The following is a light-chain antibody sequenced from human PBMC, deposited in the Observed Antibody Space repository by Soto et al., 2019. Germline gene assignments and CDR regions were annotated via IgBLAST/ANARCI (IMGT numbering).Light chain of an antibody. CDR1: RTVNSQ. CDR3: QQRWDWPLT. Sequence: EILLTQSPASVSLSPGGRATLSCRASRTVNSQLAWYQQKPGQAPRLLIYDTFNRAAGIPARFSGSETGTDFTLTINNLEPEDSAVYYCQQRWDWPLTFGGGTKVDIK. J-gene: IGKJ4*01. V-gene: IGKV3-11*01. CDR2: DTF.